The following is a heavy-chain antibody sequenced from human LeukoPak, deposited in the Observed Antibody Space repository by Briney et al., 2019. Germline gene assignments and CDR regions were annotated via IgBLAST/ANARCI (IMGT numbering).Heavy chain of an antibody. Sequence: GGSLRLSCAASGFTFSKYWMLWVRQAPGKGLESASRINTDGTVITYADSVKGRFTVSRDNADNTMFLQMNSVRDEDTAVYYCATKQWLAPPPDSWGQGTPVTVSS. J-gene: IGHJ4*02. CDR2: INTDGTVI. V-gene: IGHV3-74*01. CDR3: ATKQWLAPPPDS. CDR1: GFTFSKYW. D-gene: IGHD6-19*01.